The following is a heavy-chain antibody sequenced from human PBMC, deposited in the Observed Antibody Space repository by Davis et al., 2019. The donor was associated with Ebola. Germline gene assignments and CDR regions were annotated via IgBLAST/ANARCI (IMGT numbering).Heavy chain of an antibody. CDR1: GGSISSGGYY. D-gene: IGHD2-2*01. J-gene: IGHJ5*02. Sequence: PSETLSLTCTVSGGSISSGGYYWSWIRQHPGKGLEWIGYIYYSGSTNYNPSLKSRVTISVDTSKNQFSLKLSSVTAADTAVYYCARTPAHYCSSTSCYDNWFDPWGQGTLVTVSS. V-gene: IGHV4-61*08. CDR2: IYYSGST. CDR3: ARTPAHYCSSTSCYDNWFDP.